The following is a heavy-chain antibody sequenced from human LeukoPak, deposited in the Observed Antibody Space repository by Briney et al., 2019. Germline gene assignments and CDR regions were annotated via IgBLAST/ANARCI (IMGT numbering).Heavy chain of an antibody. D-gene: IGHD3-22*01. V-gene: IGHV5-51*01. CDR2: IYPGDSDT. CDR1: GYSFTSYW. Sequence: GESLKISCKGSGYSFTSYWIGWVRQLPGKGLEWMVIIYPGDSDTRYSPSFQGQVTISADKSISTAYLQWSSLKASDTAMYYCARLNYDSSGLILGFDYWGQGTLVTVSS. J-gene: IGHJ4*02. CDR3: ARLNYDSSGLILGFDY.